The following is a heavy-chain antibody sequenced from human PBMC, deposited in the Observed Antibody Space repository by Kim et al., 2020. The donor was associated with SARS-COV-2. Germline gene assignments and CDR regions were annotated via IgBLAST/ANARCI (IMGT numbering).Heavy chain of an antibody. J-gene: IGHJ4*02. D-gene: IGHD3-16*02. CDR3: ARGTFGGVIVIGYFDY. V-gene: IGHV4-31*02. Sequence: SLQGRVTISVDTSKNQFSLKLSSVTAADTAVYYCARGTFGGVIVIGYFDYWGQGTLVTVSS.